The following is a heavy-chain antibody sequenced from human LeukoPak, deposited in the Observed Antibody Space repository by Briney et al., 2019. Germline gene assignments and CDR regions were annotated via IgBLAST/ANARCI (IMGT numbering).Heavy chain of an antibody. J-gene: IGHJ5*02. CDR2: ISGDGGST. CDR1: GFTFDDYA. Sequence: GGSLRLSCAASGFTFDDYAMHWVRQAPGKGLEWVSLISGDGGSTYYADSVKGRFTISRDNSKNSLYLQMNSLRTEDTALYYCAKDVRYCGGDCYSGWFDPWGQGTLVTVSS. CDR3: AKDVRYCGGDCYSGWFDP. D-gene: IGHD2-21*02. V-gene: IGHV3-43*02.